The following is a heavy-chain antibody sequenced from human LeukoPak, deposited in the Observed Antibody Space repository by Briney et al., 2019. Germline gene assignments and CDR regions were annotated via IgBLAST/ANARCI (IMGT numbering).Heavy chain of an antibody. CDR1: GFTFSSYW. Sequence: TGGSLRLSCAASGFTFSSYWMSWVRQAPGKGLEWVANIKQDGSEKYYVDSVKGRFTISRGNAKNSLYLQMNSLRAEDTAVYYCAARGSYYYFDYWGQGTLVTVSS. CDR2: IKQDGSEK. D-gene: IGHD1-26*01. CDR3: AARGSYYYFDY. V-gene: IGHV3-7*01. J-gene: IGHJ4*02.